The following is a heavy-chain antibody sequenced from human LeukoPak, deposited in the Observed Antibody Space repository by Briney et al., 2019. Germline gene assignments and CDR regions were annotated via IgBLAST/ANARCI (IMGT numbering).Heavy chain of an antibody. Sequence: SVKVSCKASGGTFSSYAISWVQQAPGQGLEWMGGTIPIFGTANYAQKFQGRVTITTDESTSTAYMELSSLRSEDTAVYYCARARGGITIFGVAINWFDPWGQGTLVTVSS. V-gene: IGHV1-69*05. CDR2: TIPIFGTA. CDR1: GGTFSSYA. CDR3: ARARGGITIFGVAINWFDP. D-gene: IGHD3-3*01. J-gene: IGHJ5*02.